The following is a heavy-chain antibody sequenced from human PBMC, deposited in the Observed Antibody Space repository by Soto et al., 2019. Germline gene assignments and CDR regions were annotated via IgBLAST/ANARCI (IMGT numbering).Heavy chain of an antibody. J-gene: IGHJ3*02. V-gene: IGHV4-59*01. D-gene: IGHD2-8*01. CDR1: GVSMSFYS. CDR3: ARAHCSNGICYAFDI. Sequence: SETLSLTCAVSGVSMSFYSWSWIRQPPGKGLEWIGYIHHSGDTDYNPSLKSRVTISVDRPQNQLSLKLTSVTTADTAVYYCARAHCSNGICYAFDIWGPGTKVTVSS. CDR2: IHHSGDT.